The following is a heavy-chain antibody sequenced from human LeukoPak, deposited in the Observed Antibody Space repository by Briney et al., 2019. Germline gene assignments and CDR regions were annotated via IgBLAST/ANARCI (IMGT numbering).Heavy chain of an antibody. V-gene: IGHV4-39*07. J-gene: IGHJ4*02. Sequence: PSETLSLTCTVSGGSIRSTNYYWGWIRQPPGKGLEWIGSIYYSGNTYHSPSLMSRVTISVDTSKNQFSLKLSSVTAADTAVYYCARAPHFFDTSGSRYYFDYWGQGALVTVSS. CDR1: GGSIRSTNYY. CDR3: ARAPHFFDTSGSRYYFDY. D-gene: IGHD3-22*01. CDR2: IYYSGNT.